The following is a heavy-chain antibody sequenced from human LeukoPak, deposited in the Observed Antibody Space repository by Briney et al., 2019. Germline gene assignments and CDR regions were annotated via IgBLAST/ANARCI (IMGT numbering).Heavy chain of an antibody. J-gene: IGHJ4*02. Sequence: GGSLRLSCAASGFTFSSYAMSWVRHAPAKGLEGVSAISGSGGSTYYADSVKGRFTISRDNSKNTLYLQMNRLRAEGTALYYCAREVEMDTWGQGTLVTVSS. V-gene: IGHV3-23*01. D-gene: IGHD5-24*01. CDR3: AREVEMDT. CDR1: GFTFSSYA. CDR2: ISGSGGST.